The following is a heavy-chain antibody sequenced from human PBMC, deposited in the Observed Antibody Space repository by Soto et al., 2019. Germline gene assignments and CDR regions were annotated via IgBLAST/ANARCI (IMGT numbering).Heavy chain of an antibody. CDR2: IYHSGST. CDR3: ARGGGYGMDV. CDR1: GYSISSGYY. J-gene: IGHJ6*02. D-gene: IGHD3-10*01. V-gene: IGHV4-38-2*01. Sequence: XETLSLTCPVAGYSISSGYYWGWIRQPPGKGLEWIGSIYHSGSTYNNPSLKSRVTISVDTSKNQFSLKLSSVTAADTAVYYCARGGGYGMDVWGQGTTVTFSS.